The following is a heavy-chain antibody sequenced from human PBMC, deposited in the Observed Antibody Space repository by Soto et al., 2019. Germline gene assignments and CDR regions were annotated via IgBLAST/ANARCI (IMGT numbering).Heavy chain of an antibody. CDR2: IYQSGTS. Sequence: QVQLQESGPGLVKPSGTLSLTCGVSGDSINNGNWWSWVRQPPGKGLEWIGEIYQSGTSNYNPSLDSRVTISLDKSKNEFSLSLRSVTAADTAVYYCASNVGSGSYFSFWGQGTQVTVSS. V-gene: IGHV4-4*02. D-gene: IGHD3-10*01. J-gene: IGHJ4*02. CDR1: GDSINNGNW. CDR3: ASNVGSGSYFSF.